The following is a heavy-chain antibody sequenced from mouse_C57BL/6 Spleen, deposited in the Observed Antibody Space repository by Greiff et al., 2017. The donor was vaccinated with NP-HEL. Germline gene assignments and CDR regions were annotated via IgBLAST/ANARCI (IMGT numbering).Heavy chain of an antibody. J-gene: IGHJ1*03. CDR1: GFTFSDYY. CDR3: ARGGVYYGNYYWYFDV. D-gene: IGHD2-1*01. V-gene: IGHV5-16*01. Sequence: EVQLVESEGGLVQPGSSMKLSCTASGFTFSDYYMAWVRQVPEKGLEWVANINYDGSSTYYLDSLKSRFIISRDNAKSILYLQMSSLKSEDTATYYCARGGVYYGNYYWYFDVWGTGTTVTVSS. CDR2: INYDGSST.